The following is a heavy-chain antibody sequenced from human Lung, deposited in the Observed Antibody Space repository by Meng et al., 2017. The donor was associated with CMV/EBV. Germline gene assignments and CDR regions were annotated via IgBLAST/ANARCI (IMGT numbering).Heavy chain of an antibody. Sequence: QVDLGQSGFELKKPGASVKVSCKASGYTFSTYTIHWVRQAHGRGLEWMGWISTNSGTPTYTQGFTGRFVFSLDTSVSTAYLQISSLKAEDTAVYYCARGGNFDPWGQGTLVTVSS. J-gene: IGHJ5*02. D-gene: IGHD2/OR15-2a*01. V-gene: IGHV7-4-1*02. CDR3: ARGGNFDP. CDR1: GYTFSTYT. CDR2: ISTNSGTP.